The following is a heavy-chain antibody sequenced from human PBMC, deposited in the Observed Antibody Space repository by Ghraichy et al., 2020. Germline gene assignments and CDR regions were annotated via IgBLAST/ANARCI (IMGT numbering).Heavy chain of an antibody. Sequence: SETLSLTCTVSGGSISSYYWSWIRQPPGKGLEWIGYIYYSGSTNYNPSLKSRVTISVDTSKNQFSLKLSSVTAADTAVYYCARLGSRYDFWSGYSGSNYYYYMDVWGKGTTVTVSS. V-gene: IGHV4-59*08. CDR3: ARLGSRYDFWSGYSGSNYYYYMDV. D-gene: IGHD3-3*01. CDR1: GGSISSYY. CDR2: IYYSGST. J-gene: IGHJ6*03.